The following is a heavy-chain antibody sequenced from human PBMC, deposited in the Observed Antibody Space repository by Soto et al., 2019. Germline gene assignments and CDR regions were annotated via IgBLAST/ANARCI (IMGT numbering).Heavy chain of an antibody. D-gene: IGHD5-18*01. Sequence: QVQLQESGPGLVKPSETLSLTCTVSGGSVSSGSYYWSWIRQPPGKGLELIGYIYYSGSTNYNPSFRSRVTISLDPSKNHFSLKLSSVTAADTAVYYCARDSRGYSYGYAYYYGMDVWGQGTTVTVSS. V-gene: IGHV4-61*01. CDR2: IYYSGST. CDR3: ARDSRGYSYGYAYYYGMDV. J-gene: IGHJ6*02. CDR1: GGSVSSGSYY.